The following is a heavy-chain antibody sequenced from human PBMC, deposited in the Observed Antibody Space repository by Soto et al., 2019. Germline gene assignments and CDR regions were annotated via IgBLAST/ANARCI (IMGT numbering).Heavy chain of an antibody. V-gene: IGHV3-33*01. J-gene: IGHJ4*02. CDR2: IRYDGSNI. D-gene: IGHD1-26*01. CDR1: GFTFSGLG. Sequence: QVQLVESGGGVVQPGRSLRLSCEASGFTFSGLGMHWVRQAPGKGLEWVAVIRYDGSNIYYADAVKGRFTISRDNSKYTLYLQMNSLRADDTAVYYCARDGVGHTTFFGYFDYWGQGTLVTVSS. CDR3: ARDGVGHTTFFGYFDY.